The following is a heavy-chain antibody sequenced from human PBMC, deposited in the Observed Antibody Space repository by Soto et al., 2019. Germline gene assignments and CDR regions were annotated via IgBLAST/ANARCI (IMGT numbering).Heavy chain of an antibody. V-gene: IGHV3-11*01. CDR2: ISDSGTTI. J-gene: IGHJ4*02. CDR1: GFTFSDYY. CDR3: ATSNGRLFDY. Sequence: GGSLRLSCAASGFTFSDYYMSWIRQAPGKGLEWVSYISDSGTTIYYADSVRGRFTISRDNAKNSLYLQMNSLRAEDTAVYYCATSNGRLFDYWGQGTLVTVSS.